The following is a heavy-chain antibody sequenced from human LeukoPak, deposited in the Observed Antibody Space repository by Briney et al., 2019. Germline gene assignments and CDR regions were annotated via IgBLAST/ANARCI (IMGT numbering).Heavy chain of an antibody. V-gene: IGHV4-59*01. J-gene: IGHJ6*03. CDR3: ARGITMVRGVDMDV. D-gene: IGHD3-10*01. CDR1: GGSISSYY. CDR2: IYYSGST. Sequence: SEALSLTCTVSGGSISSYYWSWIRQPPGKGLEWIGYIYYSGSTNYNPSLKSRVTISVDTSKNQFSLKLNSVTAADTAVYYCARGITMVRGVDMDVWGKGTTVTVSS.